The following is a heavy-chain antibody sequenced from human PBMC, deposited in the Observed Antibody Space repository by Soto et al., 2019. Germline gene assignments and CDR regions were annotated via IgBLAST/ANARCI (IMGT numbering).Heavy chain of an antibody. Sequence: PSETLSLTCTVSGGSISSYYWRWIRQPPGKGLEWIGYIYYSGSTNYNPSLKSRVTISVDTSKNQFSLKLSSVTAADTAVYYCARCYGSCFDYWGQGTLVTVSS. V-gene: IGHV4-59*08. CDR1: GGSISSYY. D-gene: IGHD2-2*01. J-gene: IGHJ4*02. CDR3: ARCYGSCFDY. CDR2: IYYSGST.